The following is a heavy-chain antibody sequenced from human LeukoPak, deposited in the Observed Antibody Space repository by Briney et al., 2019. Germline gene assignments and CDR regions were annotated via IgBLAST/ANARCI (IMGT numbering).Heavy chain of an antibody. CDR1: GESSFSSYY. Sequence: SETLSLTCAVYGESSFSSYYWSWIRRTPGGALEWIGEINHSGYTNYNPSLKSRVTLSIDTSENQFSLRLNSVTAADTAVYYCSRQVVGNDYWGQGTLVTVSS. CDR2: INHSGYT. V-gene: IGHV4-34*01. D-gene: IGHD3-22*01. J-gene: IGHJ4*02. CDR3: SRQVVGNDY.